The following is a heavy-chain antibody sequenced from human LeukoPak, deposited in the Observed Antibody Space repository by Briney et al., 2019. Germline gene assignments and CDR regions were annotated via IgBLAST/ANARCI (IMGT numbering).Heavy chain of an antibody. CDR1: GFTFSNAW. Sequence: PGGSLRLSCAASGFTFSNAWMSWIRQPPGKGLEWVSGISWNSGSIGYADSVKGRFTISRDNAKNSLYLQMNSLRAEDTALYYCAKDHYGSGSYSDYWGQGTLVTVSS. D-gene: IGHD3-10*01. CDR3: AKDHYGSGSYSDY. V-gene: IGHV3-9*01. CDR2: ISWNSGSI. J-gene: IGHJ4*02.